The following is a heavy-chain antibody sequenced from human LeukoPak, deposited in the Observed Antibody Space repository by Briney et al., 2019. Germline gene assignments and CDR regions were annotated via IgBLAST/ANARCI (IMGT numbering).Heavy chain of an antibody. J-gene: IGHJ3*02. D-gene: IGHD3-22*01. CDR2: IYYSGST. CDR1: GYSMSSGYY. V-gene: IGHV4-59*08. Sequence: SETLSLTCTVSGYSMSSGYYWDWIRQPPGKGLEWIGYIYYSGSTNYNPSLKSRVTISVDTSKNQFSLKLSSVTAADTAVYYCARHLYYYDSSGYRDAFDIWGQGTMVTVSS. CDR3: ARHLYYYDSSGYRDAFDI.